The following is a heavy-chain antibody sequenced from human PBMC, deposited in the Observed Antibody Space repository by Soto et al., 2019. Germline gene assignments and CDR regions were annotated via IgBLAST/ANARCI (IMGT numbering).Heavy chain of an antibody. J-gene: IGHJ5*02. CDR2: VYPSDSRT. Sequence: GESLKISCEASGYIFIGYWIVWVRQMPGKGLEWMGIVYPSDSRTKYSPSFQGQVTISADTSTSTAYLQWTSLKASDTAMYYCARGNVANWFGHWGQGALVTVSS. CDR1: GYIFIGYW. V-gene: IGHV5-51*01. CDR3: ARGNVANWFGH.